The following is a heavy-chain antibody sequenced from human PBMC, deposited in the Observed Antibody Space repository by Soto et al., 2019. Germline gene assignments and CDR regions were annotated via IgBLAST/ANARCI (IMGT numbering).Heavy chain of an antibody. CDR1: GFTFSSYN. J-gene: IGHJ4*02. Sequence: GGSLRLSCAASGFTFSSYNMNWVRQAPGKGLEWVSYISSSSSPIYYADPVKGRFTISRDNAKNSLYLQMNSLRAEDTAVYYCARDSCSSTHCYAFDYWGQGTLVTVSS. D-gene: IGHD2-2*01. CDR2: ISSSSSPI. CDR3: ARDSCSSTHCYAFDY. V-gene: IGHV3-48*01.